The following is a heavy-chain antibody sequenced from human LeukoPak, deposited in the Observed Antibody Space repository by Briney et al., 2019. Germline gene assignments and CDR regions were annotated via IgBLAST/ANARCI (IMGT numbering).Heavy chain of an antibody. V-gene: IGHV3-23*01. CDR2: ISGSGSRT. J-gene: IGHJ4*02. CDR1: GFTFSAYA. CDR3: AKGKVSGYDRGYFDY. D-gene: IGHD3-3*01. Sequence: PGGSLRLSCAASGFTFSAYAMNWVRQAPGKGLEWVSVISGSGSRTYYADSVKGRFTISRDNSKNTLYPQMNSLRAGDTAVYYCAKGKVSGYDRGYFDYWGQGTLVTVSS.